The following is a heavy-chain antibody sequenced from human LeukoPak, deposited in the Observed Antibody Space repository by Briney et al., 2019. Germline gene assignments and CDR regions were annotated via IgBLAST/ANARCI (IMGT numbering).Heavy chain of an antibody. J-gene: IGHJ4*02. CDR3: AKDGYSSGWYDY. CDR1: GFTFSSYA. CDR2: ISSNGGST. Sequence: PGGSLRLSCAASGFTFSSYAMHWVRQAPGKGLEYVSAISSNGGSTYYANSVKGRFTISRDNSKNTLYLQMGSLRAEDTAVYYCAKDGYSSGWYDYWGQGTLVTVSS. D-gene: IGHD6-19*01. V-gene: IGHV3-64*01.